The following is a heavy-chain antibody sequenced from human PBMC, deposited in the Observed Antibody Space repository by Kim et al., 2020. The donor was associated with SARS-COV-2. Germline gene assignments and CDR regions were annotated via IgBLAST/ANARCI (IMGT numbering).Heavy chain of an antibody. Sequence: SETLSLTCAVSGGSISSSNWWSWVRQPPGKGLEWVGVIYHSGSTNYNPSLKSRVTISVAKSKNQFSLMLSSVTAADTAVYYCASSSGFHAFDIWGQGTMVPVSS. D-gene: IGHD6-19*01. J-gene: IGHJ3*02. CDR2: IYHSGST. V-gene: IGHV4-4*02. CDR1: GGSISSSNW. CDR3: ASSSGFHAFDI.